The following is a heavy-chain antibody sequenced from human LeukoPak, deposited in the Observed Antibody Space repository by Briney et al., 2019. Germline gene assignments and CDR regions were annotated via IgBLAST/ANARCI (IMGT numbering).Heavy chain of an antibody. V-gene: IGHV3-11*04. Sequence: GGSLRLSCAASGFTFSDYYMTWIRQAPGKGLERVAYITNSGSILYYADSVKGRFTISRDNAKNSLFLQMNSLRAEGTAVYYCARDGSRSWSLNTWFDPWGQGTQVTVSS. D-gene: IGHD6-13*01. CDR3: ARDGSRSWSLNTWFDP. CDR2: ITNSGSIL. J-gene: IGHJ5*02. CDR1: GFTFSDYY.